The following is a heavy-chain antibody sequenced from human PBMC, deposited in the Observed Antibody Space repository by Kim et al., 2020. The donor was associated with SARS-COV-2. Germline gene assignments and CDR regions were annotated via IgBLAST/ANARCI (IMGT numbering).Heavy chain of an antibody. D-gene: IGHD3-16*01. Sequence: GGSLRLSCAASGFTFSSYAMNWVRQAPGKGLEWVSTISSSSATTYYADSVKGRFTISRDNSKNTVYLQMNSLRVDDTAVFYCAKAGASIGHYYGLDVWG. CDR1: GFTFSSYA. V-gene: IGHV3-23*01. CDR2: ISSSSATT. CDR3: AKAGASIGHYYGLDV. J-gene: IGHJ6*02.